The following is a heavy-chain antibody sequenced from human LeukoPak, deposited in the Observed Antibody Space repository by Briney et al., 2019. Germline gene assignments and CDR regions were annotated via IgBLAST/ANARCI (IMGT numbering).Heavy chain of an antibody. Sequence: GGSLSLSCTGSGFTFGDSARSWVRQAPGKGLEWVGFIRSKASGGTTEYAATVKGRFTLSRDDSKSIAYLQMNSLKTEGTAVYYCRFPILASAAQTLSDYWGEGTLVTVSS. D-gene: IGHD2-15*01. V-gene: IGHV3-49*04. J-gene: IGHJ4*02. CDR1: GFTFGDSA. CDR3: RFPILASAAQTLSDY. CDR2: IRSKASGGTT.